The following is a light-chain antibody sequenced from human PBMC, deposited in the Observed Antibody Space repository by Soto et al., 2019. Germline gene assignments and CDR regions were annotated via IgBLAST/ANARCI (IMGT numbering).Light chain of an antibody. CDR2: DDS. J-gene: IGLJ2*01. CDR3: QVWDSSVDHVV. Sequence: SYELTQPPSVSVAPGQTATITCGGANIESKSVHWYQQRPGQAPVLVVYDDSDRPSGIPERISGSNSDNTATLIISRVEAGDEADYYCQVWDSSVDHVVFGGGTKVTVL. V-gene: IGLV3-21*02. CDR1: NIESKS.